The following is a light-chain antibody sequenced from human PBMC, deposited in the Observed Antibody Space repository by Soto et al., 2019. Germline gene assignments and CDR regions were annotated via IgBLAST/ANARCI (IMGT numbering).Light chain of an antibody. Sequence: EIVLTQSPGTPSLSPGERATLSCRASQSVSSSYLAWYQQKPGQAPRLLIYDASNRATGIPDRFSGSGSGTDFTLTISRLEPEDFAVYYCQHYGNSPRTFGQGTKVDIK. CDR2: DAS. V-gene: IGKV3-20*01. J-gene: IGKJ1*01. CDR1: QSVSSSY. CDR3: QHYGNSPRT.